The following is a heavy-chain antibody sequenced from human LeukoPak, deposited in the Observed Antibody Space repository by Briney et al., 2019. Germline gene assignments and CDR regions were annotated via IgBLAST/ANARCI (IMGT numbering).Heavy chain of an antibody. D-gene: IGHD1-26*01. CDR2: AILILGST. Sequence: SLKVSCKASGATFSSSAISWVRQAPGQGLEWVGGAILILGSTKYAQKFQDRVSITTDESTSAAYMELSSLRSVDTAVYYCARDDASATMGFDSWGQGTLVTVSS. CDR3: ARDDASATMGFDS. V-gene: IGHV1-69*05. CDR1: GATFSSSA. J-gene: IGHJ5*01.